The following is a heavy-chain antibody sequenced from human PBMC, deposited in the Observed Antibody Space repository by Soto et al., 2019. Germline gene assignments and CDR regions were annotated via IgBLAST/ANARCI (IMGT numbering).Heavy chain of an antibody. D-gene: IGHD6-13*01. J-gene: IGHJ5*02. V-gene: IGHV4-31*03. CDR3: ARVFSDSSSFFDP. CDR1: GGSISSGNYY. CDR2: IYYSGST. Sequence: QVQLQESGAGLVKPSQTLSLTCTVSGGSISSGNYYWSWIRQHPGKGLEWIGYIYYSGSTSYNPSLTSRVTISVDTSKNHFSLKLSSVTAADTAVYYCARVFSDSSSFFDPWGQGTLVTVSS.